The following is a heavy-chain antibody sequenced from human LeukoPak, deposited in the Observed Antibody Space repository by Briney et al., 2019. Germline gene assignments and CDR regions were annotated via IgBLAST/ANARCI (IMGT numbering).Heavy chain of an antibody. D-gene: IGHD2-21*02. J-gene: IGHJ4*02. CDR2: INSDGSST. V-gene: IGHV3-74*01. Sequence: PGGSLRLSCAASGFTFSSYWMHWVRQAPGKGLVWVSRINSDGSSTSYADSVKGRFTISRDNAKNTLYLQMNSLRAEDTAVYYCASYRAWDIAYCGGDCYLHYWGQGTLVTVSS. CDR3: ASYRAWDIAYCGGDCYLHY. CDR1: GFTFSSYW.